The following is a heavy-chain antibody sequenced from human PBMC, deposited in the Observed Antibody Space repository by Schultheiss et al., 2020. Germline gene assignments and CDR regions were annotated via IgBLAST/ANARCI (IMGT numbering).Heavy chain of an antibody. CDR3: ARDRAWNYMDS. CDR2: ISYDGSNK. Sequence: GGSLRLSCAASGFTFSSYGMHWVRQAPGKGLEWVAVISYDGSNKYYADSVKGRFTISRDNSKNTLYLQMNSLRAEDTAVYYCARDRAWNYMDSWGQGTLVTVPS. J-gene: IGHJ4*02. D-gene: IGHD1-1*01. V-gene: IGHV3-30*03. CDR1: GFTFSSYG.